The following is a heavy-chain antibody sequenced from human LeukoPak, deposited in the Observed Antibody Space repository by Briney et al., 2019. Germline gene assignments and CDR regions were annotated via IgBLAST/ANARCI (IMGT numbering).Heavy chain of an antibody. Sequence: PSETLSLTCAVYGGSFSGYYWSWIRQPPGKGLEWIGEINHSGSTNYNPSLKSRVTISVDTSKNQFSLKLSSVTAADTAVYYCAGGRLSGGSCYLNWGQGTLVTVSS. J-gene: IGHJ4*02. CDR3: AGGRLSGGSCYLN. V-gene: IGHV4-34*01. D-gene: IGHD2-15*01. CDR1: GGSFSGYY. CDR2: INHSGST.